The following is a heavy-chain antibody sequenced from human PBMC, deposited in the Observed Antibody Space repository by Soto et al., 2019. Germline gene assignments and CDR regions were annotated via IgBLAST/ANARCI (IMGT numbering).Heavy chain of an antibody. V-gene: IGHV3-23*01. CDR3: SKIVIPNDTSYYDMDA. J-gene: IGHJ6*02. CDR2: ISGSASGGRT. Sequence: PGGPLRLSCAASVSTFRSNVMCWVRQAPGKGLEWVSAISGSASGGRTYYADSVKGRFTISRDNSKNTLYLQMHSLRAEDTAVYYCSKIVIPNDTSYYDMDAWSQDAALTISS. CDR1: VSTFRSNV. D-gene: IGHD3-22*01.